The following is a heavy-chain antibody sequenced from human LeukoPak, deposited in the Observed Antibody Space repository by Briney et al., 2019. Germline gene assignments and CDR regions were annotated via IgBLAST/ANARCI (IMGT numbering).Heavy chain of an antibody. J-gene: IGHJ4*02. CDR2: INPNSGGT. D-gene: IGHD6-19*01. CDR1: GYTFTGYY. V-gene: IGHV1-2*02. CDR3: AREEQWLVQYSFDY. Sequence: ASVKVSCTASGYTFTGYYMHWVRQAPGQGLEWMGWINPNSGGTNYAQKFQGRVTMTRDTSISTAYMELSRLRSDDTAVYYCAREEQWLVQYSFDYWGQGTLVTVSS.